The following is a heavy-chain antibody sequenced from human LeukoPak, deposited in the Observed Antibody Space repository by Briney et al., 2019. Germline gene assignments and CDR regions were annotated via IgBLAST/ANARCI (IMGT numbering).Heavy chain of an antibody. J-gene: IGHJ5*02. CDR2: IYTSGST. CDR1: GGSISSYY. V-gene: IGHV4-4*07. Sequence: PSETLSLTCTVSGGSISSYYWSWIRQPAGKGLEWIGRIYTSGSTNYNPSLKSRVTMSVDTSKNQFSLRLSSVTAADTAVYYCARDTYYYGSGSRSDTSINWFDPWGQGTLVTVSS. CDR3: ARDTYYYGSGSRSDTSINWFDP. D-gene: IGHD3-10*01.